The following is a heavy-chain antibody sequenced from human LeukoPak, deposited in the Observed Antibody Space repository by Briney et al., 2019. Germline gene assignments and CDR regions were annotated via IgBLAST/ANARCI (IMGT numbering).Heavy chain of an antibody. D-gene: IGHD6-6*01. CDR1: GGSISSSNW. Sequence: SETLSLTCAVSGGSISSSNWWSWVRQPPGKGLEWIGEIYHSGSTNYNPSLKSRVTISVDTSKNQFSLKLSSVTAADTAVYYCARVSGSIAARRSFDYWGQGTLVTVSS. CDR2: IYHSGST. V-gene: IGHV4-4*02. CDR3: ARVSGSIAARRSFDY. J-gene: IGHJ4*02.